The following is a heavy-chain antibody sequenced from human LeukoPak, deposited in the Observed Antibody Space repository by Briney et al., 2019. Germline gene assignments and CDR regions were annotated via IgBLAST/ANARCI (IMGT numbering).Heavy chain of an antibody. J-gene: IGHJ6*02. Sequence: GGSLRLSCVASGFTFSSYWMHWVRQDPRKGLVWVSRISGDGRNINYADSVRGRFTISRDNSKNTLYLQMNSLRAEDTAVYYCARAPLGIGADYYGMDVWGQGTTVTVSS. CDR1: GFTFSSYW. V-gene: IGHV3-74*01. D-gene: IGHD7-27*01. CDR2: ISGDGRNI. CDR3: ARAPLGIGADYYGMDV.